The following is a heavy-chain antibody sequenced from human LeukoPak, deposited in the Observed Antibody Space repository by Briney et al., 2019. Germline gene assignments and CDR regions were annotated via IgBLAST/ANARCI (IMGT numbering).Heavy chain of an antibody. J-gene: IGHJ4*02. V-gene: IGHV3-30*03. D-gene: IGHD2/OR15-2a*01. CDR1: GFTFRSYG. CDR2: ISDDGSNI. CDR3: ARDNKRFSCDY. Sequence: PGRSLRLSCAASGFTFRSYGMHWVRQAPGKGLEWVALISDDGSNIYYADSVKGRFTISRDSSKNTLSLQMSSLRAEDTAVYYCARDNKRFSCDYWGQGTLVTVSS.